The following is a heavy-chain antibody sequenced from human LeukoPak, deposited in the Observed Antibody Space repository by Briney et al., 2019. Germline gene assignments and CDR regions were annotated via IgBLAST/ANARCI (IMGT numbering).Heavy chain of an antibody. CDR1: EGTFNSYA. J-gene: IGHJ6*03. D-gene: IGHD5-24*01. CDR3: ASGSLGDGYGVGDYYQYMDV. V-gene: IGHV1-69*05. CDR2: IMPLFGTA. Sequence: SVKVSCKASEGTFNSYAISWVRQAPGQGLEWMGGIMPLFGTANYAQEFQGRVTFTTDESASTAYMEVGSLRSEDTAVYYCASGSLGDGYGVGDYYQYMDVWGKGTTVTVSS.